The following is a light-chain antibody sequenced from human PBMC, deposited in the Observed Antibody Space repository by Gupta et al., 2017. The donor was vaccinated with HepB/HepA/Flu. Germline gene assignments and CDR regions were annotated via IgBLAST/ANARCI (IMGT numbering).Light chain of an antibody. Sequence: QSAPTQPRSVSGSPGQSVTISCTGTSSDVGGYNHVSWYQQHPGKAPKLMLYDVTKRPSGVPDRFSGSKSGNTASLTISGLQAEDEADYYCCSHAGSDAWVFGGGTKLTVL. CDR2: DVT. CDR1: SSDVGGYNH. V-gene: IGLV2-11*01. J-gene: IGLJ3*02. CDR3: CSHAGSDAWV.